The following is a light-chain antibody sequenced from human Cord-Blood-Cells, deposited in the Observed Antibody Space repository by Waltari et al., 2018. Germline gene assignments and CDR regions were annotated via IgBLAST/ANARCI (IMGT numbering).Light chain of an antibody. V-gene: IGKV1-5*03. CDR2: KAS. CDR3: QQYNSYWT. CDR1: QSIRSW. J-gene: IGKJ1*01. Sequence: IQMTQSPSTLSASVGDRVTITCRASQSIRSWMAWYQQKPGKAPKLLIYKASSLESGFPSRFSGSGSGTEFTLTISSLQPDDFATYYCQQYNSYWTFGQGTKVEIK.